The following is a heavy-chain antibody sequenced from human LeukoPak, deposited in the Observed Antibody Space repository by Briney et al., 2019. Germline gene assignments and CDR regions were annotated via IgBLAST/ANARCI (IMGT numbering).Heavy chain of an antibody. J-gene: IGHJ4*02. CDR1: GGSISSSTYY. CDR2: IYYSGST. D-gene: IGHD3-22*01. CDR3: AKRGVVIRVILVGFHKEAYYFDS. Sequence: SETLSLTCTVSGGSISSSTYYWGWLRQPPGKGLEWIGSIYYSGSTYYNPSLRSRVTISVDTSKKQFSLKLSSVTAEDTAVYFCAKRGVVIRVILVGFHKEAYYFDSWGQGALVTVSS. V-gene: IGHV4-39*07.